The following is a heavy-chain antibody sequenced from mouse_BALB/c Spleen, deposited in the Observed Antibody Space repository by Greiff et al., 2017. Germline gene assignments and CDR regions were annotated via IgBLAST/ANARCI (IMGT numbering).Heavy chain of an antibody. V-gene: IGHV3-8*02. CDR1: GDSITSGY. J-gene: IGHJ2*01. CDR3: ARCVTTVDYFDY. CDR2: ISYSGST. D-gene: IGHD1-1*01. Sequence: DVKLQESGPSLVKPSQTLSLTCSVTGDSITSGYWNWIRKFPGNKLEYMGYISYSGSTYYNPSLKSRISITRDTSKNQYYLQLNSVTTEDTATYYCARCVTTVDYFDYWGQGTTLTVSS.